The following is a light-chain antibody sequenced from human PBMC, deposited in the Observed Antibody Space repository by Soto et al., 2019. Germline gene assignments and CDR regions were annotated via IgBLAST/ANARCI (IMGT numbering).Light chain of an antibody. CDR1: SSDVGSYNL. J-gene: IGLJ1*01. CDR3: CSYAGSSTPYV. CDR2: EGS. V-gene: IGLV2-23*01. Sequence: QSVLTQPASVSGSPGQSITISCTGTSSDVGSYNLVSWYQQHPGKAPKLMIYEGSKRPSGVSNRFSGSKSGNTASLTISGLQAEDEADYYCCSYAGSSTPYVFGTGNKVTVL.